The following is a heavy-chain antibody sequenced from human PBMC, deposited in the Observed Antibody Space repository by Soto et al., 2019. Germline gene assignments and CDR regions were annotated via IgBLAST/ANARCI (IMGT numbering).Heavy chain of an antibody. CDR2: IIPIFGTA. CDR3: ARARSSSWSNWFDP. V-gene: IGHV1-69*13. CDR1: GGTYSSYA. D-gene: IGHD6-13*01. J-gene: IGHJ5*02. Sequence: SVEVCCKASGGTYSSYAISWVRQAPGQGLEWMGGIIPIFGTANYAQKFQGRVTITADESTSTAYMELSSLRSEDTAVYYCARARSSSWSNWFDPWGQRTLVTVSS.